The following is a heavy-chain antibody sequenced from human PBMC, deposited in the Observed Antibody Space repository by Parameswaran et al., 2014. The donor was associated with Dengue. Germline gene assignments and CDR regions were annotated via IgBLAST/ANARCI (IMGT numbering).Heavy chain of an antibody. D-gene: IGHD3-22*01. V-gene: IGHV4-4*07. CDR2: IYTSGST. J-gene: IGHJ4*02. Sequence: ASETLSLTCTVSGGSISSYYWSWIRQPAGKGLEWIGRIYTSGSTNYNPSLKSRVTMSVDTSKNQFSLKLSSVTAADTAVYYCARSPDYFDTSGYLIWGQGTLVTVSS. CDR3: ARSPDYFDTSGYLI. CDR1: GGSISSYY.